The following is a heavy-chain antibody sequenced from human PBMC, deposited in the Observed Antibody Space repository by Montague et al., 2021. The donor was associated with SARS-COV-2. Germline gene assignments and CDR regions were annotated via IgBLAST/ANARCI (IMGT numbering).Heavy chain of an antibody. CDR2: INHGGST. D-gene: IGHD3-10*01. CDR3: ARLRDGVVPSPILGVGPYYSYYYVDV. J-gene: IGHJ6*03. V-gene: IGHV4-34*01. CDR1: GTSFSGYY. Sequence: SETLSLTCAVYGTSFSGYYWNWIRQPPGKGLEWIGEINHGGSTKHSPSLKSRVTISADTSKNQFSLKLTSVAAADTAVYYCARLRDGVVPSPILGVGPYYSYYYVDVWGRGTTVTVSS.